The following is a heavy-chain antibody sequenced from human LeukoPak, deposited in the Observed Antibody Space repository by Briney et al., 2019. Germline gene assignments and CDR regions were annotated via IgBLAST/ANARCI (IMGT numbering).Heavy chain of an antibody. CDR1: GYTFTSYG. CDR2: ISAYNGNT. CDR3: ARLQLRFLAGTHMDV. V-gene: IGHV1-18*01. D-gene: IGHD3-3*01. J-gene: IGHJ6*03. Sequence: ASVKVSCKASGYTFTSYGISWVRQAPGQGLEWMGWISAYNGNTNYAQKLQGRVTMTTDTSTSTAYMELRSLRSDDTAVYYCARLQLRFLAGTHMDVWGKGTRSPSP.